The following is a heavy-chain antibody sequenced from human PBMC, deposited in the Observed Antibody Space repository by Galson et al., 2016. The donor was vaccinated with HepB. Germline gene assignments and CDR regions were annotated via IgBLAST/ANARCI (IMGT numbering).Heavy chain of an antibody. CDR2: INGDGSGT. CDR1: GFPFRDYW. J-gene: IGHJ4*02. D-gene: IGHD6-6*01. CDR3: ARATSSTRPDY. V-gene: IGHV3-74*01. Sequence: SLRLSCAASGFPFRDYWLYWVRQAPGKGLVWVSRINGDGSGTTYADSVKGRFTISRDNAKNTLYLQMNTLRAEDTAVYYCARATSSTRPDYWGQGTLVTVSS.